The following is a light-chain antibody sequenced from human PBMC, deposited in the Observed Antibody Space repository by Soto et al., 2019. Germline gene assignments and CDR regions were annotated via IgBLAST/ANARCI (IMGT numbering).Light chain of an antibody. CDR2: EAS. Sequence: QSALTQPASVSGSPGQSRTISCTGTNSDVGFYNYVSWYQQYPGKAPKLMIYEASNRPSGVPDRFSGSKSGNTASLTISGLQAADEADYYCSLYTSENTYVFGTGTKLTVL. V-gene: IGLV2-14*01. J-gene: IGLJ1*01. CDR3: SLYTSENTYV. CDR1: NSDVGFYNY.